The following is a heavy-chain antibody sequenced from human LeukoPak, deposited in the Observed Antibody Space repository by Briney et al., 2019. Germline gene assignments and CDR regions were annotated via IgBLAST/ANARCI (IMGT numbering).Heavy chain of an antibody. Sequence: GGSLRLSCAASGFTFCRFWMHWVRQAPGKGLVWLSRINSDGGSKTYADCVKGRFTISRDNAENTQYLKMNSLKVEDTAVYYCARDVGSGWYHFDNWGQGTLVTVSS. CDR3: ARDVGSGWYHFDN. CDR1: GFTFCRFW. CDR2: INSDGGSK. J-gene: IGHJ4*02. D-gene: IGHD6-19*01. V-gene: IGHV3-74*01.